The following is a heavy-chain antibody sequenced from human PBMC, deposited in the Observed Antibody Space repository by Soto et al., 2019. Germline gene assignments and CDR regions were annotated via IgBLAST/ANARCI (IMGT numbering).Heavy chain of an antibody. Sequence: GGPNRHSKGAAWCTCVDLSMNWISQAPGKGLEWVSYISSSSSTIYYADSVKGRFTISRDNAKNSLYLQMNSLRDEDTAVYYCARDSPYYDFWSGLLYYFDYWGQGTLVTVSS. CDR1: WCTCVDLS. CDR2: ISSSSSTI. D-gene: IGHD3-3*01. CDR3: ARDSPYYDFWSGLLYYFDY. V-gene: IGHV3-48*02. J-gene: IGHJ4*02.